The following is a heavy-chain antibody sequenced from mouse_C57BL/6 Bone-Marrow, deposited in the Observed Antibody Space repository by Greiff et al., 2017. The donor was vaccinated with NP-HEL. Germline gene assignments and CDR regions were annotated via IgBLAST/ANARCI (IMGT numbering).Heavy chain of an antibody. CDR2: IDPNSGGT. CDR1: GYTFTSYW. V-gene: IGHV1-72*01. CDR3: ARWGARYDYPSYFDY. Sequence: QVQLKQPGAELVKPGASVKLSCKASGYTFTSYWMHWVKQRPGRGLEWIGRIDPNSGGTKYNEKFKSKATLTVDKPSSTAYMQLSSLTSEDSAVYYCARWGARYDYPSYFDYWGQGTTLTVSS. D-gene: IGHD2-4*01. J-gene: IGHJ2*01.